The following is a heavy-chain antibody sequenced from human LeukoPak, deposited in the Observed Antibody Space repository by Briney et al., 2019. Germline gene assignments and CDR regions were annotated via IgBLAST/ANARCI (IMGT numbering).Heavy chain of an antibody. CDR1: GFTFSSYG. CDR3: AKASRSDSSGYYSHFDY. V-gene: IGHV3-30*02. J-gene: IGHJ4*02. CDR2: IRYDGSNK. D-gene: IGHD3-22*01. Sequence: GGSLRLSCAASGFTFSSYGMHWVRQAPGKGLEWVAFIRYDGSNKYYADSVKGRFTISRDNSRNTLYLQMNSLRAEDTAVYYCAKASRSDSSGYYSHFDYWGQGTLVTVSS.